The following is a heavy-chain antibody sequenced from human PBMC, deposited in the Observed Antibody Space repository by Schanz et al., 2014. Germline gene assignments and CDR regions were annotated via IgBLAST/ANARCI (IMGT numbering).Heavy chain of an antibody. V-gene: IGHV3-23*01. CDR2: ISGSGGST. Sequence: EVQLLESGGGLVQPGGSLRLSCAASGFTLSNYAMSWVRQAPGKGLEWVSAISGSGGSTYYADSVKGRFTISRDNSKNTLYLQMNSLRPEDTAVYYCAKYRGYYRVSGSYRELEYWGQGTLVTVSS. CDR3: AKYRGYYRVSGSYRELEY. D-gene: IGHD3-10*01. CDR1: GFTLSNYA. J-gene: IGHJ4*02.